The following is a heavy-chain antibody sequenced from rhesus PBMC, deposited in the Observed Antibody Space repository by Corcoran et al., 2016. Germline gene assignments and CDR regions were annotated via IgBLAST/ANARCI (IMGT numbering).Heavy chain of an antibody. CDR2: INGNSGST. D-gene: IGHD1-38*01. CDR3: AIDLPGGY. V-gene: IGHV4-80*01. J-gene: IGHJ4*01. CDR1: GASISSYW. Sequence: QVQLQESGPGLVKPSETLSLTCTVSGASISSYWWGWIRQPPGKGLEWIGEINGNSGSTNYNPSLKSRVTISRDTSKNQFSLKLSSVTAADTAVYYCAIDLPGGYWGQGVLVTISS.